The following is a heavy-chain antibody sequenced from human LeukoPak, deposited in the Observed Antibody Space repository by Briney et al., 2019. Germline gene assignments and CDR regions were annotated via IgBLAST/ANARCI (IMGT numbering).Heavy chain of an antibody. D-gene: IGHD2-2*01. V-gene: IGHV4-59*12. J-gene: IGHJ5*02. CDR3: ARGLRYCSSTSCHRRFDP. CDR1: GASISSYY. Sequence: SETLSLTCTVSGASISSYYWSWIRQPPGKGLEWIGYIYYSGSTNYNPSLKSRVTISVDTSKNQFSLKLSSVTAADTAVYYCARGLRYCSSTSCHRRFDPWGQGTLVTVSS. CDR2: IYYSGST.